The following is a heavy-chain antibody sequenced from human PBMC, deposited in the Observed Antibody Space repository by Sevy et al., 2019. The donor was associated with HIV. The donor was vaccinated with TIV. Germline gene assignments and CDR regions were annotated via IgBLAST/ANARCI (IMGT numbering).Heavy chain of an antibody. CDR3: TRWKAAQSIFDY. CDR1: GFTFGDYC. CDR2: LKSDVYGGTV. J-gene: IGHJ4*02. D-gene: IGHD6-13*01. Sequence: GGSLRLSCTASGFTFGDYCMSWVRQAPGKGLEWVAFLKSDVYGGTVDHAASVKGRFVFSRDYSKTIAYLQMNDLKTEDTGVYYCTRWKAAQSIFDYWGQGALVTVSS. V-gene: IGHV3-49*04.